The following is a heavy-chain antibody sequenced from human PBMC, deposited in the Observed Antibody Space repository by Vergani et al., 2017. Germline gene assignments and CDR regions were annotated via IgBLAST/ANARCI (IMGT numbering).Heavy chain of an antibody. CDR2: IYYSGST. Sequence: QVQLQESGPGLVKPSETLSLTCTVSGGSISSYYWSWIRQPPGKGLEWIGYIYYSGSTNYNPSLKSRFTISVDTSKNQFSLKLSSVTAADTAVYYCARGLPYYDFWSGYYLNWFDPWGQGTLVTVSS. V-gene: IGHV4-59*01. CDR1: GGSISSYY. J-gene: IGHJ5*02. D-gene: IGHD3-3*01. CDR3: ARGLPYYDFWSGYYLNWFDP.